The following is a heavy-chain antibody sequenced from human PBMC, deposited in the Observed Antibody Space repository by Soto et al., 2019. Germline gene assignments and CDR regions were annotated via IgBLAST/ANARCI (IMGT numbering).Heavy chain of an antibody. Sequence: PGGSPRLSCAASGFTFSRYAMHWFRQAPGRGLEWVAVISSDGSSEHADSVRGRFTISRDTSTNTLYLQMNRLRVEDTALYFCAIARSPASNYYACTLWGQRPTAIVSS. CDR1: GFTFSRYA. CDR2: ISSDGSSE. D-gene: IGHD1-26*01. J-gene: IGHJ6*02. CDR3: AIARSPASNYYACTL. V-gene: IGHV3-30-3*01.